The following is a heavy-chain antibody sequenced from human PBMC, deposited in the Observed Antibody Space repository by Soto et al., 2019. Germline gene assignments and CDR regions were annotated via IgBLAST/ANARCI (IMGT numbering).Heavy chain of an antibody. D-gene: IGHD6-25*01. CDR2: IYFTGNT. Sequence: SETLSLTCSASGGSITSSSHFWGWVRQPPGKGLEWIGTIYFTGNTYYTPSLKSRLTMSIDTSRNEFSLRLNSVTAADTAVYYCAGQTFTIAAASYGRSNWFDPWGPGTLVTVSS. CDR3: AGQTFTIAAASYGRSNWFDP. CDR1: GGSITSSSHF. V-gene: IGHV4-39*01. J-gene: IGHJ5*02.